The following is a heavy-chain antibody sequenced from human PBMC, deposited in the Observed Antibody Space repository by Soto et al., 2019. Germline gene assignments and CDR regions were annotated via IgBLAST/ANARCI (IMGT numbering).Heavy chain of an antibody. CDR1: GGSISSGGYY. D-gene: IGHD2-15*01. V-gene: IGHV4-31*01. Sequence: QVQLQESGPGLVKPSQTLSLTCTVSGGSISSGGYYWSWIRQHPGKGLEWIGYIYYSGSTYYNPSLKSQVTRSVDTSKNQFCLKLSSVTAADTAVYYCARVGSSGAFDYWGQGTLVTVSS. J-gene: IGHJ4*02. CDR2: IYYSGST. CDR3: ARVGSSGAFDY.